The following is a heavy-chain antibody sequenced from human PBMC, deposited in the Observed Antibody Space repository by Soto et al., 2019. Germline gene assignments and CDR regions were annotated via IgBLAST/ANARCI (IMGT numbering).Heavy chain of an antibody. V-gene: IGHV3-30*18. D-gene: IGHD7-27*01. CDR2: ISHDQSDK. CDR1: GFSFSEYG. CDR3: VKGPYSGELAGHFNWSDT. Sequence: GGSLRPSCAPSGFSFSEYGMHWVRQAPGKGLEWVAGISHDQSDKYYADSVKGRITISRDNSKSTLHLQMSSLRLEDTAVYYCVKGPYSGELAGHFNWSDTWGHGTLVTVSS. J-gene: IGHJ5*01.